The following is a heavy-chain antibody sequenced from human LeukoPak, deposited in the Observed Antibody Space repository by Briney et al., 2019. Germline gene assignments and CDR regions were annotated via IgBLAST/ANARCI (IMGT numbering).Heavy chain of an antibody. CDR1: GFTFSSYT. V-gene: IGHV3-48*02. D-gene: IGHD3-9*01. CDR3: ARGGDILIGDSTLLQL. J-gene: IGHJ1*01. CDR2: ISSRGSTI. Sequence: GGSLRLSCAASGFTFSSYTMNWVRQAPGKGLEWASYISSRGSTIYYADSVKGRFTTSRDNAKNSLYLQMNSLRDEDTAVYYCARGGDILIGDSTLLQLWGQ.